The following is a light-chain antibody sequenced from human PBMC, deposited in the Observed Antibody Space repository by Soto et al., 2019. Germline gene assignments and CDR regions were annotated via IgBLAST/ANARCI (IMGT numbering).Light chain of an antibody. CDR3: SSYITSNTLV. CDR1: SSDVGAYTY. Sequence: QSALTQPASVSGSPGQSITISCTGTSSDVGAYTYVSWYQQHPGKAPKLMIFEVSDRPSGVSNRFSGSKSGNTASLTISGLQAEDEADDYCSSYITSNTLVFGGGTKLTVL. V-gene: IGLV2-14*01. J-gene: IGLJ2*01. CDR2: EVS.